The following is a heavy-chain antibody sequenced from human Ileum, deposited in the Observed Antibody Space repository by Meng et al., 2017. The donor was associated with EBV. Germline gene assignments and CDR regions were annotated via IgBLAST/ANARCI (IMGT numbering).Heavy chain of an antibody. CDR2: MSYTGST. V-gene: IGHV4-61*08. D-gene: IGHD2-21*02. Sequence: QVQLQESGPGLVKPSGXLSHPGSVSNGSVSSYGYYWTWIRQPPGKGLEWIGYMSYTGSTNYNSSLKSRVTISVDTSKNQFSLKLTSVTAADTAVYYCARERGGGDRGIHGGQGTLVTVSS. CDR3: ARERGGGDRGIH. CDR1: NGSVSSYGYY. J-gene: IGHJ4*02.